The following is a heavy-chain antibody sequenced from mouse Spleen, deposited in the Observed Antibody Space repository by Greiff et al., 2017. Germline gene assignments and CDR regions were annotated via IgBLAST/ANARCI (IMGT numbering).Heavy chain of an antibody. CDR2: IYWDDDK. V-gene: IGHV8-12*01. J-gene: IGHJ2*01. CDR3: ARRDYLDY. CDR1: GFSLSTSGMG. D-gene: IGHD1-1*02. Sequence: ESGPGILQPSQTLSLTCSFSGFSLSTSGMGVSWIRQPSGKGLEWLAHIYWDDDKRYNPSLKSRLTISKDTSRNQVFLKITSVDTADTATYYCARRDYLDYWGQGTTLTVSS.